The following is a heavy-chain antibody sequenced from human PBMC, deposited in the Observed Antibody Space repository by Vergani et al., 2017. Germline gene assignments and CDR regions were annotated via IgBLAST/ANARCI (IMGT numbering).Heavy chain of an antibody. CDR1: GGSISAGYYF. J-gene: IGHJ3*01. V-gene: IGHV4-61*02. CDR2: ISASGNA. CDR3: ARRSGGYYSGSKVHLLRTAFDV. Sequence: QVQLQASGPGRVKPSQTLSLTCTMSGGSISAGYYFWSWIRQPAGKGLEWLGHISASGNASHSPSLKTRVSMSVDTYKNQFSLTVTSVTDADTAIYFCARRSGGYYSGSKVHLLRTAFDVGGHGTVVTVSS. D-gene: IGHD3-10*01.